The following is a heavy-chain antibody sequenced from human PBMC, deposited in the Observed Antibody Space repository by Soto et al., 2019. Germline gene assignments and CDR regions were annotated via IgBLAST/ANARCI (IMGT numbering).Heavy chain of an antibody. Sequence: QVQLQESGPGLVKPSQTLSLTCTVSGGSISSGGYYWSWIRQHPGKGLEWIGYIYYSGSTYHNPSLKGRVTISVDTSKNQFSLKLSSVTAADTAVYYGARGTHTLGGVSWFAPWGQGTLVTVSS. J-gene: IGHJ5*02. D-gene: IGHD3-16*01. V-gene: IGHV4-31*03. CDR3: ARGTHTLGGVSWFAP. CDR2: IYYSGST. CDR1: GGSISSGGYY.